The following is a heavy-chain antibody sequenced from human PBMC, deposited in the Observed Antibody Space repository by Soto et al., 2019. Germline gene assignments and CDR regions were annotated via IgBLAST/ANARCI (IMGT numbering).Heavy chain of an antibody. Sequence: PGGSLRLSCAASGFTFSGSAMHWVRQASGKGLEWVGRIRSKANSYATAYAASVKGRFTISRDDSKNTAYLQMNSLKTEDTAVYYCTRREDTRRLFDPWGQGTLVTVSS. V-gene: IGHV3-73*01. D-gene: IGHD3-22*01. CDR1: GFTFSGSA. CDR3: TRREDTRRLFDP. CDR2: IRSKANSYAT. J-gene: IGHJ5*02.